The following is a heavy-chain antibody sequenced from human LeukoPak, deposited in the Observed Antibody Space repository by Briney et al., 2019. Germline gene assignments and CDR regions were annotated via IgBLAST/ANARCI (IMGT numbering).Heavy chain of an antibody. D-gene: IGHD1-14*01. V-gene: IGHV3-21*01. J-gene: IGHJ4*02. CDR3: ATETIGRHYDY. CDR1: GFTFSSCG. CDR2: IGPTGTDR. Sequence: GGSLRLSCAASGFTFSSCGFNWVRQDPGKGLEWVSSIGPTGTDRYYADSVRGRFTISRDNAKNSMYLQMDGLKDEDTAVYYCATETIGRHYDYWGQGTLLTVSS.